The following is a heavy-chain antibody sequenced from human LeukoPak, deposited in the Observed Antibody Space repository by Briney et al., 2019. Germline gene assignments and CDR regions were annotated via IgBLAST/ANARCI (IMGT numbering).Heavy chain of an antibody. CDR1: GFTFSGYA. Sequence: GGSLRLSCAASGFTFSGYAMSWVRQAPGKGLEWVSAISGSGGSTYYADSVKGRFTISRDNSKNTLYLQMNSLRAEDTAVYYCATLKVVVVITTGYFDYWGQGTLVTVSS. V-gene: IGHV3-23*01. CDR2: ISGSGGST. CDR3: ATLKVVVVITTGYFDY. J-gene: IGHJ4*02. D-gene: IGHD3-22*01.